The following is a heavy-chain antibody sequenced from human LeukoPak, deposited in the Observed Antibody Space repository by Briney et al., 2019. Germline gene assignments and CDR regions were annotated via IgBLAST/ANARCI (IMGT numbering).Heavy chain of an antibody. Sequence: QPGGSLRLSCAASGFTFSGYAMSWVRQAPGKGLVWVSRINTDGGSTTYADSVKGRFTISRDNAKNTLYLQMNSLRAEDTAVYYCGRGFSIVPAGIPDYWGLGTLVTVSS. CDR2: INTDGGST. V-gene: IGHV3-74*01. D-gene: IGHD2-2*02. J-gene: IGHJ4*02. CDR3: GRGFSIVPAGIPDY. CDR1: GFTFSGYA.